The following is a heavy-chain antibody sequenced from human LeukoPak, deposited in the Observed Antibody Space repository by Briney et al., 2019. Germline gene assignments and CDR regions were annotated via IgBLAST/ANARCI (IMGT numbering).Heavy chain of an antibody. V-gene: IGHV4-59*01. CDR2: IYYSGST. Sequence: PSETLSLTCTVSGASISSYYWSWIRPPPGKGLEWIGYIYYSGSTNYNPSLKSRVTISVDTSKNQFSLRLSSVTAADTAVYYCARHRYYYDSSGYYYQPWGQGTLVTVSS. CDR3: ARHRYYYDSSGYYYQP. CDR1: GASISSYY. D-gene: IGHD3-22*01. J-gene: IGHJ5*02.